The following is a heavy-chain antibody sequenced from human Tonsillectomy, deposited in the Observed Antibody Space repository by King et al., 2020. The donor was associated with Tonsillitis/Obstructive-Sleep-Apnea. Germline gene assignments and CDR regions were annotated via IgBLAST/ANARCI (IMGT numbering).Heavy chain of an antibody. D-gene: IGHD2-21*01. V-gene: IGHV3-23*04. CDR1: GFTFSSYA. Sequence: DVQLVESGGGLVQPGGSLRLSCAASGFTFSSYAMGWVRQAPGKGLEWVSDISDSGRSTNYADSVRGRFTISRDNSRNTVYLQMNSLRAEDTAVFYCAKRGLRQNYFHYWGQGTLVTVSS. CDR2: ISDSGRST. CDR3: AKRGLRQNYFHY. J-gene: IGHJ4*02.